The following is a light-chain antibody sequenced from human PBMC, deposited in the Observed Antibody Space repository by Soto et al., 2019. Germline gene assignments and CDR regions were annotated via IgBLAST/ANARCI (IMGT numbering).Light chain of an antibody. Sequence: QSVLTQPASVSGSPGQSTTISCTGTSSDVSRYNYVSWYQQHPGKAPKLMIHDVSNRPSGVSDRFSGSKSGNTASLTISGLQAEDEADYYCSSYTGSSTLYAFGTGTKRTVL. CDR2: DVS. J-gene: IGLJ1*01. CDR3: SSYTGSSTLYA. V-gene: IGLV2-14*01. CDR1: SSDVSRYNY.